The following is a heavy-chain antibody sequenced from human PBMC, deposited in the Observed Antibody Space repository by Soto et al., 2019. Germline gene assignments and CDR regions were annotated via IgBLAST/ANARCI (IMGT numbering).Heavy chain of an antibody. D-gene: IGHD6-19*01. CDR3: AKDALTVAGPQRGSLDV. V-gene: IGHV3-30*18. CDR1: GFTLSREG. J-gene: IGHJ6*02. CDR2: ISYDGSNK. Sequence: QVQLVEFGGGVVQPGRSLRLSCAASGFTLSREGMHWVRQAPGKGLEWVAVISYDGSNKYYGDSVKGRFTISRDNSKNTVYLQMNSLRAEDTAVYYCAKDALTVAGPQRGSLDVWGQGTTVTVSS.